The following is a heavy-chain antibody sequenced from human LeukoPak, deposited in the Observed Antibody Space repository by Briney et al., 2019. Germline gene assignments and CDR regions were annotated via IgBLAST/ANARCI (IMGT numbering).Heavy chain of an antibody. Sequence: ASVKVSCKASGYTFTSYGISWVRQAPGQGLEWMGWISAYNGNTNYAQKFQGRVTITADESTSTAYMELSSLRSEDTAVYYCARDEGIRFLEWFNWFDPWGQGTLVTVSS. J-gene: IGHJ5*02. V-gene: IGHV1-18*01. CDR1: GYTFTSYG. CDR3: ARDEGIRFLEWFNWFDP. D-gene: IGHD3-3*01. CDR2: ISAYNGNT.